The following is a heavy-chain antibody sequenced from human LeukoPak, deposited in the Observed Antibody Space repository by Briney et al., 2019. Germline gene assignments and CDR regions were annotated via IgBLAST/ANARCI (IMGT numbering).Heavy chain of an antibody. CDR2: IYYSGST. CDR3: ARHSGDYYDSSGYLDY. V-gene: IGHV4-39*01. CDR1: GGSISSSSDY. J-gene: IGHJ4*02. D-gene: IGHD3-22*01. Sequence: SETLSLTCTVSGGSISSSSDYWGWIRQPPGKGLEWIGSIYYSGSTYSIPTLKSRVTISVDTSKNQFCLKLSSVTAADTAVYYCARHSGDYYDSSGYLDYWGQGTLVTVSS.